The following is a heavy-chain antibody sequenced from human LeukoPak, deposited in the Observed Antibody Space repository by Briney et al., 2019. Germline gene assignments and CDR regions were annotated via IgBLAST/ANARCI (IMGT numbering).Heavy chain of an antibody. CDR3: ARASFQRWLQLGGD. D-gene: IGHD5-24*01. CDR1: GFTSSTYS. J-gene: IGHJ4*02. V-gene: IGHV3-48*02. Sequence: GGSLRLSCRASGFTSSTYSMSWVRQAPGKGLEWVSYISSSSSTIYYADSVRGRFIISRDNAQNSLYLQMNGLRDEDTAVYYCARASFQRWLQLGGDWGQGVLVTVSS. CDR2: ISSSSSTI.